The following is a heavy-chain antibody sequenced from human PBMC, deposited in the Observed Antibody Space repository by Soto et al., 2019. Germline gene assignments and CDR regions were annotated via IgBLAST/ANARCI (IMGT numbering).Heavy chain of an antibody. CDR3: ARSTSSTLSYYYGMDV. D-gene: IGHD6-6*01. CDR1: GFSFSNYG. CDR2: ISFDGGNQ. V-gene: IGHV3-30*03. Sequence: QVQLVESGGGVVQPGRSLRLSCAASGFSFSNYGMHWVRQAPGKGLEWVTVISFDGGNQYYADSMKGRFTVSRDNSENTLSLQMNSLRGDDTAVYYCARSTSSTLSYYYGMDVWGQGTTVTVSS. J-gene: IGHJ6*02.